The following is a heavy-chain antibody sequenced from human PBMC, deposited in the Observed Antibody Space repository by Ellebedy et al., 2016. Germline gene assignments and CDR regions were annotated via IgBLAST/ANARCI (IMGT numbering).Heavy chain of an antibody. CDR3: ARDWSHRFLERLLRRGDEHYFDY. Sequence: GGSLRLSCAASGFTFSTYGMHWVRQAPGQGLEWMGIINPSGGSTSYAQKLQGRVTMTTDTSTSTAYMELRSLRSDDTAVYYCARDWSHRFLERLLRRGDEHYFDYWGQGTLVIVSS. CDR1: GFTFSTYG. J-gene: IGHJ4*02. CDR2: INPSGGST. V-gene: IGHV1-46*04. D-gene: IGHD3-3*01.